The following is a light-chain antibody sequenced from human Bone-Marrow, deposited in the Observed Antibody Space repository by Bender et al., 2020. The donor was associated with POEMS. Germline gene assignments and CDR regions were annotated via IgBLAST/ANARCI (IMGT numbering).Light chain of an antibody. CDR3: SSYTSSATVDVV. J-gene: IGLJ2*01. CDR2: DVD. Sequence: QSALTQPASVSGSPGQSITISCTGTRSDIGGYTYVSWYQQHPGKAPKLIIFDVDIRPSGISTRFSGSKSGNTASLTISGLQAEDEADYYCSSYTSSATVDVVFGGGTKVTVL. V-gene: IGLV2-14*03. CDR1: RSDIGGYTY.